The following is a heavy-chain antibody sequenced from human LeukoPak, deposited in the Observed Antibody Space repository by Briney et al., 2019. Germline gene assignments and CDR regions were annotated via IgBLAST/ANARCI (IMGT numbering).Heavy chain of an antibody. V-gene: IGHV4-30-4*08. J-gene: IGHJ4*02. D-gene: IGHD3-22*01. Sequence: SETLSLTCSVSGVSISSDNYHWGWIRQTPGKGLEWMGYIYYSGSIYYNPSLKSRVTISVDTSKNQFSLKLSSVTAADTAVYYCATGSGYYYLDYWGQGTLVTVSS. CDR1: GVSISSDNYH. CDR3: ATGSGYYYLDY. CDR2: IYYSGSI.